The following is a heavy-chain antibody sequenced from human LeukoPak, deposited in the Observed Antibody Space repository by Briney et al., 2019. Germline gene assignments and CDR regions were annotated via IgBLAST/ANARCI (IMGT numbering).Heavy chain of an antibody. V-gene: IGHV4-4*07. J-gene: IGHJ5*02. CDR1: GFTFSSYA. CDR3: ARDLSVQLERLYVNWFDP. D-gene: IGHD1-1*01. CDR2: IFTNGST. Sequence: LRLSCAASGFTFSSYAMSWVRQAPGKGLEWIGRIFTNGSTNYNPSLKSRVTMSVDTSKNHFSLKLTSVTAADTAVYYCARDLSVQLERLYVNWFDPWGQGTLVTVSS.